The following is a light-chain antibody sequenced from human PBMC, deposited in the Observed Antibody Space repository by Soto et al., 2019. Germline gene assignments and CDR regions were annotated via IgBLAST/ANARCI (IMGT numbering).Light chain of an antibody. J-gene: IGLJ1*01. CDR3: TSYTSSDSLLDV. Sequence: QSVLTQPASVSGSPGQSITISCTGTSSDVGGYNYVSRYQQHPGKAPKLLIYEVSHRPSGVSNRFSGSKSGNTASLTISGLQAEDEADYYCTSYTSSDSLLDVFGTGTKVTVL. V-gene: IGLV2-14*01. CDR1: SSDVGGYNY. CDR2: EVS.